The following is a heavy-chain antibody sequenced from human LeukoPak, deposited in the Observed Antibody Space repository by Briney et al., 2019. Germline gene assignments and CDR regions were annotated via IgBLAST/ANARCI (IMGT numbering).Heavy chain of an antibody. CDR2: IYAGGST. CDR1: GFTVSSNY. CDR3: ARAQRGDYMDV. V-gene: IGHV3-53*01. Sequence: GGSLRLSCAASGFTVSSNYMTWVRQAPGKGLEWVSVIYAGGSTYYADSVKGRFTISRDNSKNTLYLLMNNLRAEDTAVYCCARAQRGDYMDVWGKGTTVTISS. J-gene: IGHJ6*03. D-gene: IGHD6-25*01.